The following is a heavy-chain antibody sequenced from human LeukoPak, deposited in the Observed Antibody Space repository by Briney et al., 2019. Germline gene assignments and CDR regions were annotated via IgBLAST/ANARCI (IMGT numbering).Heavy chain of an antibody. V-gene: IGHV1-2*02. Sequence: GASVKVSCKASGYTFTGYYMHWVRPAPGQGLEWIGWISPNSGGTNYAQKFQGRVTMTRDTSISTAYMELSRLRSDDTAVYYGALTVVVAATDAFDIWGQGTMVTVSS. CDR1: GYTFTGYY. CDR3: ALTVVVAATDAFDI. CDR2: ISPNSGGT. J-gene: IGHJ3*02. D-gene: IGHD2-15*01.